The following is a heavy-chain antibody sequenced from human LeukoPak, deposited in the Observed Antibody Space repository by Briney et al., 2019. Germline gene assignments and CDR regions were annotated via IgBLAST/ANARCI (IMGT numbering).Heavy chain of an antibody. CDR2: IYGDDNK. CDR3: AHDDPGYYGMDI. J-gene: IGHJ6*04. CDR1: GFSLRSTAVG. Sequence: ESGPTLVKPTQTLTLTCTFSGFSLRSTAVGVGWIRQPPGKALERLALIYGDDNKRYSPSLKSRLTVTKDSSKNQVVLTTTNMDPVDTATYFCAHDDPGYYGMDIWGKGTTVTVSS. D-gene: IGHD1-1*01. V-gene: IGHV2-5*02.